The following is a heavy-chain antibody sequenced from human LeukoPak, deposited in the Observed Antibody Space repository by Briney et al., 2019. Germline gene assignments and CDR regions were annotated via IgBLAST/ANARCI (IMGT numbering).Heavy chain of an antibody. CDR2: INPNSGGT. D-gene: IGHD3-10*01. CDR3: ARRGVTDFDY. V-gene: IGHV1-2*02. Sequence: VASVKVSCKASGYTFTGYYMHWVRQAPGQGLEWMGWINPNSGGTNYAQKFQGGVTMTRGTSISTAYMELSRLRSDDTAVYYCARRGVTDFDYWGQGTLVTVSS. CDR1: GYTFTGYY. J-gene: IGHJ4*02.